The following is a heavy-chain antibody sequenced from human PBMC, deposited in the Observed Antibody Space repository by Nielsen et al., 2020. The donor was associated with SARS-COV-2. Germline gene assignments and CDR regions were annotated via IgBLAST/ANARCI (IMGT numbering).Heavy chain of an antibody. Sequence: GESLKISCAASGFTFSSYWMHWVRQAPGKGLVWVSRINSDGSSTSYADSVKGRFTISRDNAKNTLYLQMNSLRAEDTAVYYCANARGDGMDVWGQGTTVTVSS. J-gene: IGHJ6*02. CDR2: INSDGSST. CDR3: ANARGDGMDV. D-gene: IGHD1-1*01. CDR1: GFTFSSYW. V-gene: IGHV3-74*01.